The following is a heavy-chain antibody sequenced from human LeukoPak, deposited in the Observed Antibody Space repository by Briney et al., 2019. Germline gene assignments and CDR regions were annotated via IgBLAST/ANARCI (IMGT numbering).Heavy chain of an antibody. V-gene: IGHV3-48*02. Sequence: PGGSLRLSCVASEFSFRSHDMKWVRQAPGKGLEWVSYISGSSNAIYYADSVQGRFTISRDNAKTSLYLQMNSLRDEDTAVYYCARDRTTVTTSALDYWGQGTLVTVSS. J-gene: IGHJ4*02. D-gene: IGHD4-11*01. CDR2: ISGSSNAI. CDR3: ARDRTTVTTSALDY. CDR1: EFSFRSHD.